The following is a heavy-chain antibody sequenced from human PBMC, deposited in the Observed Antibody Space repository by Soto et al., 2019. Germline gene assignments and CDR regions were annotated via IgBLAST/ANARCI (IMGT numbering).Heavy chain of an antibody. Sequence: HPGGSLRLSCAASGFTFSSYSMNWVRQAPGKGLEWVSYISSSSSTIYYADSVKGRFTISRDNAKNSLYLQMNSLRDEDTAVYYCARDFNTGYYDSSGYYNYYYGMDVWGQGTTVTVSS. CDR3: ARDFNTGYYDSSGYYNYYYGMDV. D-gene: IGHD3-22*01. V-gene: IGHV3-48*02. CDR2: ISSSSSTI. CDR1: GFTFSSYS. J-gene: IGHJ6*02.